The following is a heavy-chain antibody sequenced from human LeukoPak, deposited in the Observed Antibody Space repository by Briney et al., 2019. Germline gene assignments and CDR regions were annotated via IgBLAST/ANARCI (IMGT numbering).Heavy chain of an antibody. Sequence: TGGSLRLSCAASGFTVSSNYMSWVRQAPGKGVEWVSGIGSSGGSTYYADSVKGRFTISRDNSKNTLYLQMNSLRTEDTAVYYCAKAEGYDILTGLDYWGQGTLVTVSS. J-gene: IGHJ4*02. CDR3: AKAEGYDILTGLDY. CDR1: GFTVSSNY. CDR2: IGSSGGST. V-gene: IGHV3-23*01. D-gene: IGHD3-9*01.